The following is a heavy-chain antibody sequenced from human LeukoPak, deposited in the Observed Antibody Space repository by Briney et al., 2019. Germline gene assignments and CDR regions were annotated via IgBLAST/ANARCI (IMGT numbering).Heavy chain of an antibody. CDR3: ARHEHKAVAGDT. CDR1: GGSISRSYYY. V-gene: IGHV4-39*01. CDR2: VYYSGKT. D-gene: IGHD6-19*01. Sequence: SETLSLTCTVSGGSISRSYYYWGWIRQPPGKGLEWVGSVYYSGKTFYSPSLESRLTISVDTSKNHFSLRLISVTAADTAMYYCARHEHKAVAGDTWGQGSLVTVSS. J-gene: IGHJ5*02.